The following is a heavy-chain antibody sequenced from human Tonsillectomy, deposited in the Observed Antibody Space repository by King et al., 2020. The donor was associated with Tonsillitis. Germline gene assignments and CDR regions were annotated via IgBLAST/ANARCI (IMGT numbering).Heavy chain of an antibody. CDR1: GFTFSSYA. J-gene: IGHJ6*02. V-gene: IGHV3-30-3*01. Sequence: VQLVESGGGVVQPGRSLRLSCAASGFTFSSYAMHWVRQAPGKGLEWVAVISYDGSNKYYADSVKGRFTISRDNSKNTLYLQMNSLRAEDTAVYYCARAKYTAMVLGYYDGMDVWGQGTTVTVSS. D-gene: IGHD5-18*01. CDR3: ARAKYTAMVLGYYDGMDV. CDR2: ISYDGSNK.